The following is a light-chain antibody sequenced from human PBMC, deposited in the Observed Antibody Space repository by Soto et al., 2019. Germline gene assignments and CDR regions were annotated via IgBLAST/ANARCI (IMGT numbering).Light chain of an antibody. CDR3: QQLDSYPIT. J-gene: IGKJ5*01. CDR2: AAS. V-gene: IGKV1-9*01. CDR1: QGISSY. Sequence: DIQLTQSPSFLSASVGDRVTITCRASQGISSYLAWYQQKPGKAPRLLIYAASTLQSGVPSRFSGSGSGTEFTLTISSLQPEDFAIYYCQQLDSYPITFGQGTRLEI.